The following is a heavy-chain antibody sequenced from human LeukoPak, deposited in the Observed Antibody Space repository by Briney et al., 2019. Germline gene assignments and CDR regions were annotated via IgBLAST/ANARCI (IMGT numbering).Heavy chain of an antibody. V-gene: IGHV1-69*13. Sequence: SVKVSCKASGGTFSSYAVSWVRQAPGQGLEWMGGIIPIFGTANYAQKFQGRVTITADESTSTAYMELSSLRSEDTAVYYCASTPNIQWLVQRGKDYFDYWGQGTLVTVSS. D-gene: IGHD6-19*01. J-gene: IGHJ4*02. CDR1: GGTFSSYA. CDR2: IIPIFGTA. CDR3: ASTPNIQWLVQRGKDYFDY.